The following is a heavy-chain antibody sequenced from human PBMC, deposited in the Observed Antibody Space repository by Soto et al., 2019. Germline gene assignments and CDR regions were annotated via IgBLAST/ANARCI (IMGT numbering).Heavy chain of an antibody. CDR1: GFTSGDYW. J-gene: IGHJ4*02. CDR3: ATTRGLDY. Sequence: GGSLRLSCVASGFTSGDYWMTWVRQAPGKGLEWVANIKQDGSSRHYVDSVKGRFTISRDNGKNSVYLQMDSLRAEDTAIYYCATTRGLDYWGQGTVVTVSS. CDR2: IKQDGSSR. V-gene: IGHV3-7*01.